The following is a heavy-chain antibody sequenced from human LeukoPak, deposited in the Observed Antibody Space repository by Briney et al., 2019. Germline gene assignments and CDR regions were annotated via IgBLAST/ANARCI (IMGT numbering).Heavy chain of an antibody. CDR1: GYTFTGYY. V-gene: IGHV1-2*06. CDR2: INPNSGGT. J-gene: IGHJ4*02. Sequence: ASVRVSCKASGYTFTGYYMHWVRQAPGQGLEWMGRINPNSGGTNYAQKFQGRVTMTRDTSISTAYMELSRLRSDDMAVYYCARGFRDSSGRKPDYWGQGTLVTVSS. CDR3: ARGFRDSSGRKPDY. D-gene: IGHD3-22*01.